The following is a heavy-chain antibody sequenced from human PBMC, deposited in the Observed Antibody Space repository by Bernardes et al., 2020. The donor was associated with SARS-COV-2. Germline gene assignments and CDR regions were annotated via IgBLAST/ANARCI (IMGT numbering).Heavy chain of an antibody. CDR1: ASTFNTYW. J-gene: IGHJ1*01. V-gene: IGHV3-7*01. D-gene: IGHD3-10*01. Sequence: GGSLRLSCAASASTFNTYWMTWVRQTPGKGLEWVAHIHPDGSQKFYVDSVKGRFTISRDNAKNSLNLEMRSLRVEDAGVYYCARDSRRSAEYWGQGTLVTVSS. CDR2: IHPDGSQK. CDR3: ARDSRRSAEY.